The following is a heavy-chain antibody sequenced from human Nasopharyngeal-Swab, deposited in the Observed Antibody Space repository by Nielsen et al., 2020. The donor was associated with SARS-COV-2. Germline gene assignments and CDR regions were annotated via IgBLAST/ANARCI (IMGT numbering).Heavy chain of an antibody. CDR1: VFSFSNSW. CDR3: VKDPNRHFDF. V-gene: IGHV3-74*01. Sequence: GQSLKISCATSVFSFSNSWMDWVRQAPGKGLEWVSRINTDGRTTNYADSVKGRFTISRVNAKNTLYMQMNSLCADDTAVYYCVKDPNRHFDFWGRGTLVIVSS. J-gene: IGHJ2*01. CDR2: INTDGRTT.